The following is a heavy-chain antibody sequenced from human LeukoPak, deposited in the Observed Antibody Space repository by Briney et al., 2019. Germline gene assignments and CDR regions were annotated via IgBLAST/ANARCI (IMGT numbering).Heavy chain of an antibody. CDR2: IYYSGST. CDR3: ARVVNYYDSSGYLHDAFDI. CDR1: GGSISSYY. Sequence: SETLSLTCTVSGGSISSYYWSWIRQPPGKGLEWIGYIYYSGSTNYNPSLKSRVTISVDTSKNQFSLKLSSVTAADTAVCYCARVVNYYDSSGYLHDAFDIWGQGTMVTVSS. D-gene: IGHD3-22*01. V-gene: IGHV4-59*01. J-gene: IGHJ3*02.